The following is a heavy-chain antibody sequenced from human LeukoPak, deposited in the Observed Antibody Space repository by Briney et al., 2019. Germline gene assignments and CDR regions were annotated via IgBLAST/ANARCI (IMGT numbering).Heavy chain of an antibody. CDR1: GFTFSSYS. CDR3: ARESGIAAALDL. V-gene: IGHV3-21*01. CDR2: ISSSSSYI. D-gene: IGHD6-13*01. J-gene: IGHJ5*02. Sequence: GGSLRLSCAASGFTFSSYSMNWVRQAPGKGLEWVSSISSSSSYIYYADSVKGRFTISRDNAKNSLYLQMNSLRAEDTTVYYCARESGIAAALDLWGQGTLVTVSS.